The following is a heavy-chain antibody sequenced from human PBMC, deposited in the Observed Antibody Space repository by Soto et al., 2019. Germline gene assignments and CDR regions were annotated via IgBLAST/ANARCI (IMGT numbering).Heavy chain of an antibody. V-gene: IGHV1-8*01. CDR2: MNPNSGNT. CDR1: GYTFTSYD. Sequence: ASVKVSCKASGYTFTSYDINWVRQATGQGLEWMGWMNPNSGNTGYAQKFQGRVTMTRNTSISTAYMELSSLRSEDTAVYYCARGLITMVRGVIIYYYYYVMDVWGQGTTVTVSS. CDR3: ARGLITMVRGVIIYYYYYVMDV. J-gene: IGHJ6*02. D-gene: IGHD3-10*01.